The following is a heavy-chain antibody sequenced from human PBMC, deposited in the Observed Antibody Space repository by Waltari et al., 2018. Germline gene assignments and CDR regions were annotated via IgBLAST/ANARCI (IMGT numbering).Heavy chain of an antibody. CDR1: GFTFSSYA. J-gene: IGHJ4*02. V-gene: IGHV3-23*03. CDR3: AKGGSTTVVTPGIS. CDR2: IYSGGST. Sequence: EVQLLESGGGLVQPGGSLRLSCAASGFTFSSYAMSWVRQAPGKGLGWVSVIYSGGSTYYADSVKGRFTISRDNSKNTLYLQMNSLRAEDTAVYYCAKGGSTTVVTPGISWGQGTLVTVSS. D-gene: IGHD4-17*01.